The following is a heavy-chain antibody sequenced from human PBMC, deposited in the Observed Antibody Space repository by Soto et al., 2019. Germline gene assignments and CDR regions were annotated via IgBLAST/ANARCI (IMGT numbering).Heavy chain of an antibody. CDR1: GETFSDYY. D-gene: IGHD2-15*01. CDR3: ARETPYGRFDY. J-gene: IGHJ4*02. CDR2: VNHSGST. Sequence: SETLSLTCAVYGETFSDYYWTWIRQPPGKGLEWIGEVNHSGSTKYNPSLKSRITISVDTSKNQFSLKLSSVTAADTAVYFCARETPYGRFDYWGQGTLVTVSS. V-gene: IGHV4-34*01.